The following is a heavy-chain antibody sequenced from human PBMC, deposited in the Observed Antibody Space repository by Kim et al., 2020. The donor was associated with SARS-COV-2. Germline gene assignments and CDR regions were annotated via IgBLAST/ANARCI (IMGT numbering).Heavy chain of an antibody. J-gene: IGHJ4*02. CDR3: AKAHPSSGWPTFDS. V-gene: IGHV3-23*05. Sequence: ADSVKGRFTVSRDNTKDTVYLQMNSLRVDDTALYYCAKAHPSSGWPTFDSWGQGTLVAVSS. D-gene: IGHD6-19*01.